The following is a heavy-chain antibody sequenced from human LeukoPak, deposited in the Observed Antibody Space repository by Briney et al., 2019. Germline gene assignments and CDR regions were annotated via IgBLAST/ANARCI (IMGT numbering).Heavy chain of an antibody. Sequence: GASVKVSRNASGYTFTGYYMHWVRQAPGQGLEWMGWINPNSGGTNYAQKFQGRVTMTRDTSISTAYMELSGLRSDDTAVYYCARVRYCSSTSCLNAFDIWGQGTMVTVSS. J-gene: IGHJ3*02. CDR2: INPNSGGT. D-gene: IGHD2-2*01. V-gene: IGHV1-2*02. CDR3: ARVRYCSSTSCLNAFDI. CDR1: GYTFTGYY.